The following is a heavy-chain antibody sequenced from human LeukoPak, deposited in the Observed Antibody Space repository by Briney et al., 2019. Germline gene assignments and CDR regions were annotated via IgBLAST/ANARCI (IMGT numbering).Heavy chain of an antibody. V-gene: IGHV1-46*01. CDR1: GYTFTSYY. D-gene: IGHD3-10*01. Sequence: ASVKVSCKASGYTFTSYYIHWVRQAPGQGLEWLGLINPSGGSTNYAQKFQGRVTMTRDTSTSTVYMELSSLRSEDTAVYYCARGPRITMVRGGQWYYYMDVWGKGTAVTISS. CDR2: INPSGGST. J-gene: IGHJ6*03. CDR3: ARGPRITMVRGGQWYYYMDV.